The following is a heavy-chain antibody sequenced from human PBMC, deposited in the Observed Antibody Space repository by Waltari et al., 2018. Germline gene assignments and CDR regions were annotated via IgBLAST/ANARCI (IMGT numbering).Heavy chain of an antibody. CDR3: ARDHPYFYDNSASLRWFDS. Sequence: EVQLVESGGGLVQPGGSLRLSCAASGFTFSSYAMNWVRQPPGKGLEWVSYISSSSTTIYYADSVKGRFSISRDNAKNSLYLQMNSLRAEDTAVYYCARDHPYFYDNSASLRWFDSWGQGTLVTVSS. D-gene: IGHD3-22*01. V-gene: IGHV3-48*01. CDR1: GFTFSSYA. CDR2: ISSSSTTI. J-gene: IGHJ5*01.